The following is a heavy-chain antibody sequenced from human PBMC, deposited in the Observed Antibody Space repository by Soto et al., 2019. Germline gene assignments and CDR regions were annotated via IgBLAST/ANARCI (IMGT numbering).Heavy chain of an antibody. D-gene: IGHD6-13*01. CDR1: GFTFSSYS. CDR3: ARAEELVLTIYYYYYMEV. J-gene: IGHJ6*03. Sequence: GGSLRLSCAASGFTFSSYSMNWVRQAPGKGLEWVSSISSSSSYIYYADSVKGRFTISRDNAKNSLYLQMNSLRAEDTAVYYCARAEELVLTIYYYYYMEVWGKGTTVTVSS. V-gene: IGHV3-21*01. CDR2: ISSSSSYI.